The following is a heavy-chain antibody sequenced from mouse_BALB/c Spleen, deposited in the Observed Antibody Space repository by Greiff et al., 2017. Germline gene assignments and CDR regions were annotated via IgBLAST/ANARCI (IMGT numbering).Heavy chain of an antibody. Sequence: EVKLVESGGGLVQPGGSRKLSCAASGFTFSDYGMAWVRQAPGQGPEWVAFISNLAYSIYYADTVTGRFTIARENAKNTLYLEMSSLRSEDTAMYYCARDGHGSSSWFAYWGQGTLVTVSA. CDR3: ARDGHGSSSWFAY. CDR1: GFTFSDYG. CDR2: ISNLAYSI. D-gene: IGHD1-1*01. V-gene: IGHV5-15*02. J-gene: IGHJ3*01.